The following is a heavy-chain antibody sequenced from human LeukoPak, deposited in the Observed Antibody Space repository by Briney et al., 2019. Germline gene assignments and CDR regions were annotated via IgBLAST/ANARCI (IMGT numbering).Heavy chain of an antibody. J-gene: IGHJ4*02. CDR2: TYYRSKWYN. Sequence: SQTLSLTFAISGDSVSSNSATWNWIRQSPSRGLEWLGRTYYRSKWYNDYAVSVKSRITFNPDTSKNQFSLQLNSVTPEDTAVYYCAREYCSSTTCQSLDYWGQGTLVTVSS. D-gene: IGHD2-2*01. V-gene: IGHV6-1*01. CDR3: AREYCSSTTCQSLDY. CDR1: GDSVSSNSAT.